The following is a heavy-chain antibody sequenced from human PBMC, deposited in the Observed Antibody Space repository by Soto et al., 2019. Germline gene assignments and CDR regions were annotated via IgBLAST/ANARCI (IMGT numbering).Heavy chain of an antibody. CDR2: ISYDGSNK. D-gene: IGHD3-10*01. V-gene: IGHV3-30*18. CDR1: GFTFSSYG. J-gene: IGHJ6*02. CDR3: AKEHGSGSYYYGMDV. Sequence: QVQLVESGGGVVQPGRSLRLSCAASGFTFSSYGMHWVRQAPGKGLEWVAVISYDGSNKYYADSLKGRFTISRDNSKNTLYLQMNSLRAEDTAVYYCAKEHGSGSYYYGMDVWGQGTTVTVSS.